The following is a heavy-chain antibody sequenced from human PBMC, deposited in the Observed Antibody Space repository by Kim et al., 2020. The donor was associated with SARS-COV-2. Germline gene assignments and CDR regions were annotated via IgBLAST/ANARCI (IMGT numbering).Heavy chain of an antibody. CDR3: ARVPGYCSGGSCSYFYY. CDR2: ISSSSSYI. Sequence: GGSLRLSCAASGFTFTSYSMNWVRQAPGKGLEWVSSISSSSSYIYYADSVKGRFTISRDNAKNSLYLQMNSLRAEDTAVYYCARVPGYCSGGSCSYFYYWGQGTLGTVSS. J-gene: IGHJ4*02. D-gene: IGHD2-15*01. CDR1: GFTFTSYS. V-gene: IGHV3-21*01.